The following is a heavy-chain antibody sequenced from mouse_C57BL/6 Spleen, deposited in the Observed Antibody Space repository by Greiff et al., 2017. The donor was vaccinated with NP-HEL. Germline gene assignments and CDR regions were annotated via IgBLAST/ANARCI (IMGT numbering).Heavy chain of an antibody. CDR2: IYPGDGDT. CDR3: ASLHYYGSSFCAMDY. J-gene: IGHJ4*01. CDR1: GYAFSSSW. V-gene: IGHV1-82*01. D-gene: IGHD1-1*01. Sequence: VKLQESGPELVKPGASVKISCKASGYAFSSSWMNWVKQRPGKGLEWIGRIYPGDGDTNYNGKFKGKATLTADKSSSTAYMQLSSLTSEDSAVYFCASLHYYGSSFCAMDYWGQGTSVTVSS.